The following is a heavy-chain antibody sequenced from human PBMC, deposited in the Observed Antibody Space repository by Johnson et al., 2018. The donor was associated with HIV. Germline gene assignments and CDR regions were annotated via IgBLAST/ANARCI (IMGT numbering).Heavy chain of an antibody. Sequence: QVQLVESGGGVVQPGRSLRLSCAASGFTFRSYGMHWVRQAPGKGLAWVAVISYDGSNKYYADSVKGRFTISRDNSKNTLYLQMGSLRAEDMAVYYCARGCGDCYPGVDAFYIWGQGTMVTVSS. CDR3: ARGCGDCYPGVDAFYI. CDR1: GFTFRSYG. V-gene: IGHV3-30*19. D-gene: IGHD2-21*02. CDR2: ISYDGSNK. J-gene: IGHJ3*02.